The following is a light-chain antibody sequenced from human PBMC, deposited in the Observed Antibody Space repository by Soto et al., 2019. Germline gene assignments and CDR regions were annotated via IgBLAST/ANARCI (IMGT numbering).Light chain of an antibody. CDR1: QSVTNNY. V-gene: IGKV3-20*01. Sequence: IVLTQSPGTLSLSPGERATLSCRASQSVTNNYLAWYQQKPGQAPRLLIYGASSRATGIPDRFSGSGSGTDFTLTISRLEPEDLAMYYCQQYGSSPITFGPGTKGHIK. CDR3: QQYGSSPIT. CDR2: GAS. J-gene: IGKJ3*01.